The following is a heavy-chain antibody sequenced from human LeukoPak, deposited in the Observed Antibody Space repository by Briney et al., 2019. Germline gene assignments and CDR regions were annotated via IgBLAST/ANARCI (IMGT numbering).Heavy chain of an antibody. Sequence: ASVKVSCKASGYTFTSYYMHWVRQAPGQGLEWMGIINPSGGSTSYAQKFQGRVTMTRDTSTSTVYMELSSLRSEDTAVYYCAREVLDIVVVPAAIGLDYWGQGTLVTVSS. CDR2: INPSGGST. V-gene: IGHV1-46*01. D-gene: IGHD2-2*02. CDR3: AREVLDIVVVPAAIGLDY. CDR1: GYTFTSYY. J-gene: IGHJ4*02.